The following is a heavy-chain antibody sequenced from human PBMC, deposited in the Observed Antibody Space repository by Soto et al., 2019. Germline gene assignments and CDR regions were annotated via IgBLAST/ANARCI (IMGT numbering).Heavy chain of an antibody. Sequence: QVQLVESGGGVVQPGRSLRLACAASGFTFSNYGMHWVRQAPGKGLEWVAVIWYDASNKYYADSVKGRFTISRDNSKNTVYLQMNSLRVEDTAVYYCARDRSGWYPLDYSGQGTLVTVSS. CDR3: ARDRSGWYPLDY. J-gene: IGHJ4*02. V-gene: IGHV3-33*01. CDR2: IWYDASNK. CDR1: GFTFSNYG. D-gene: IGHD6-19*01.